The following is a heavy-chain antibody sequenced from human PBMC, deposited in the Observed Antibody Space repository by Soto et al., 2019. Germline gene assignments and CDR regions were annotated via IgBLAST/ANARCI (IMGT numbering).Heavy chain of an antibody. V-gene: IGHV3-66*01. J-gene: IGHJ6*02. CDR2: IYSGGST. D-gene: IGHD3-10*01. CDR3: ARDFTYGSGSYLYYYGMDV. CDR1: GFTVSSNY. Sequence: PGGSLRLSCAASGFTVSSNYMSWVRQAPGKGLEWVSVIYSGGSTYYADSVKGTFTISRDNSKNTLYLQMNSLRAEDTAVYYCARDFTYGSGSYLYYYGMDVWGQGTTVTVSS.